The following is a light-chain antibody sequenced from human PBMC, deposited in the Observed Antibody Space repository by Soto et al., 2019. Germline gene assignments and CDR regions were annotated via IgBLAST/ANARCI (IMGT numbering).Light chain of an antibody. CDR1: SCDVGSYNL. J-gene: IGLJ2*01. CDR3: CSYAGSGTG. V-gene: IGLV2-23*02. CDR2: EVS. Sequence: QSALTQPASVSGSPGQSITISCTGTSCDVGSYNLVSWYQQHPGKAPKLMIYEVSKRPSGVSNRFSGSKSGNTASLTISGLQAEDEADYYCCSYAGSGTGFGGGTKLTVL.